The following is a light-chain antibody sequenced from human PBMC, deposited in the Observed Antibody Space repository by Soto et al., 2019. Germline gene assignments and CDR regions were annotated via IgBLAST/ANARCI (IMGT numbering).Light chain of an antibody. CDR2: GAS. J-gene: IGKJ2*01. V-gene: IGKV3-15*01. CDR1: QSVSSN. Sequence: EIVMTQSPATLSVSPGDRATLSCRASQSVSSNLAWYQQKPGQAPRLLIYGASTRATGIPARFSGSGSGTEYTLTISSLQSEDFAVYYCQQYNIFQYTFGQGTKLEIK. CDR3: QQYNIFQYT.